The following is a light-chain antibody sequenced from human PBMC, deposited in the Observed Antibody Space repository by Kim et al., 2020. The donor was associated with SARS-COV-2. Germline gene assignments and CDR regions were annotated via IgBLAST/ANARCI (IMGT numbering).Light chain of an antibody. V-gene: IGKV1-16*02. J-gene: IGKJ4*01. CDR1: QDISSY. CDR2: GAS. Sequence: DIQMTQSPSSLSASVGDRVTITCRASQDISSYLAWFQQKPGKAPKSLIYGASSLQSGAPSKFSGSGSGTDFTLNISSLQPEDSATYYCQQYKAYPLTFGGGTKVDIK. CDR3: QQYKAYPLT.